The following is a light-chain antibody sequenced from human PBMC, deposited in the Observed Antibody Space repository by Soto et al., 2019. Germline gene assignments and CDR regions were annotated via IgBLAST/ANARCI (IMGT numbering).Light chain of an antibody. CDR1: QSVFSN. Sequence: EIVVTQSPATLSVSPGERATLSCRASQSVFSNLAWYQQKPGQPPRLLIYGASTRATGIPGRFSGSGSGTEFTLTISSLQSEDFAVYYCHQYKDWPPWTFGQGTKVE. V-gene: IGKV3-15*01. CDR2: GAS. CDR3: HQYKDWPPWT. J-gene: IGKJ1*01.